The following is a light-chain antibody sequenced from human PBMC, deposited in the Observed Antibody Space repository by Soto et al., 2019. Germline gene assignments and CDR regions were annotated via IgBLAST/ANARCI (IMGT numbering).Light chain of an antibody. CDR3: QQRNSWPPTFT. CDR1: QSVGSF. Sequence: EIVLTQSQATLSLSPGERATLSCRASQSVGSFLAWYQQKPGQAPRLLIYDTSIRATGIPARFSGSGSGTDFTLTISSLEPEDFAVYYCQQRNSWPPTFTFGQWTRLEIK. CDR2: DTS. V-gene: IGKV3-11*01. J-gene: IGKJ5*01.